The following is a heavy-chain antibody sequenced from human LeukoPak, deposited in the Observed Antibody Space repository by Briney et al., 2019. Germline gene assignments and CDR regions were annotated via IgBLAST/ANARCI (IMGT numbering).Heavy chain of an antibody. V-gene: IGHV3-48*02. CDR2: ISSSSSTI. D-gene: IGHD2-15*01. Sequence: GESLRHSCAASGFTFSSYSMNWVRQAPGKGLDWVSYISSSSSTIYYADSVKGRFTISRDNAKNSLYLQMNSLRDEDTAVYFCAREDIVVVVAHYYYYGMDVWGQGTTVTVSS. J-gene: IGHJ6*02. CDR3: AREDIVVVVAHYYYYGMDV. CDR1: GFTFSSYS.